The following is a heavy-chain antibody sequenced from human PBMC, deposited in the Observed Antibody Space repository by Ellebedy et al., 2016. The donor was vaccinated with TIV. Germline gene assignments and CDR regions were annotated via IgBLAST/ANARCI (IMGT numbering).Heavy chain of an antibody. CDR1: GFTFHDYA. V-gene: IGHV3-9*01. Sequence: PGGSLRLSCAASGFTFHDYAMHWVRQAPGKGLEWVSGISWNSGSIGYADSVKGRFTISRDNAKNSLYLQMNSLRSEDTALYYCVKDSSGTDHWFFHLWGRGTLVTVSS. CDR3: VKDSSGTDHWFFHL. D-gene: IGHD1-26*01. CDR2: ISWNSGSI. J-gene: IGHJ2*01.